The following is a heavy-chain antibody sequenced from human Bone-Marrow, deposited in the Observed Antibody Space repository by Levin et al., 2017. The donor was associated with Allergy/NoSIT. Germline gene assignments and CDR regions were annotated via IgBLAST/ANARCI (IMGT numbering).Heavy chain of an antibody. CDR2: ISSDGSHK. J-gene: IGHJ6*02. D-gene: IGHD2-2*01. CDR1: GFTFSVCA. CDR3: ARPYCRSTRCYLYLYGLDV. Sequence: LSLTCAASGFTFSVCAMHWVRQAPGKGLEWVAVISSDGSHKYYADSVKGRFTVSRDNSKNTLYLQMNGLRDEDTAVYYCARPYCRSTRCYLYLYGLDVWGQGTTVTVSS. V-gene: IGHV3-30*04.